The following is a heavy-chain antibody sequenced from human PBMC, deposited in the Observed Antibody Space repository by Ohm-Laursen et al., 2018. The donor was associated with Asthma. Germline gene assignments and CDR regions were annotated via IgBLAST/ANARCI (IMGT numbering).Heavy chain of an antibody. CDR3: ARDYEN. D-gene: IGHD3-16*01. V-gene: IGHV1-69*13. CDR1: GGTLGTSV. CDR2: IIPIFGTA. Sequence: ASVKVSCKSLGGTLGTSVIGWVRQAPGQGLEWMGGIIPIFGTANYAQKFQGRVTITADESTSTAYMELSSLRSEDTAVYYCARDYENWGQGTLVTVSS. J-gene: IGHJ4*02.